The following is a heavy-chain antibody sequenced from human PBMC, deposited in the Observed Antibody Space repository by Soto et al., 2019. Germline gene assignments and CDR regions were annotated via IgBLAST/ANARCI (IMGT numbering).Heavy chain of an antibody. CDR1: GGSIGSSSYY. V-gene: IGHV4-39*01. J-gene: IGHJ5*01. CDR3: ARGRYCLTGRCFPNWFDS. Sequence: PSETLSLTCSVSGGSIGSSSYYFGCIRQPPGKGLEWIGSLYYTATTYYNPSFESRFAISVDTSKSQFSLNVTSVTDADTAVYFCARGRYCLTGRCFPNWFDSWGQGALVTVSS. D-gene: IGHD7-27*01. CDR2: LYYTATT.